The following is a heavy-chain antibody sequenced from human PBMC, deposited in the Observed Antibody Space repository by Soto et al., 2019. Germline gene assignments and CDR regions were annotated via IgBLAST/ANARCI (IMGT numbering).Heavy chain of an antibody. CDR3: AKDWFWHSSSSLFDY. CDR2: ISYDGSNK. V-gene: IGHV3-30*18. Sequence: GGSLRLSCAASGFTFSSYGMHWVRQAPGKGLEWVAVISYDGSNKYYADSVKGRFTISRDNSKNTLYLQMNSLRAEDTAVYYCAKDWFWHSSSSLFDYWGQGTLVTVSS. CDR1: GFTFSSYG. J-gene: IGHJ4*02. D-gene: IGHD6-6*01.